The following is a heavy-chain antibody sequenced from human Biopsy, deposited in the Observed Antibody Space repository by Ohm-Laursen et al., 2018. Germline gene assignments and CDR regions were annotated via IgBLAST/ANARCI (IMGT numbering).Heavy chain of an antibody. D-gene: IGHD6-19*01. CDR1: GGSTNDYF. CDR3: ARTPGKAVAGRFLDL. Sequence: GTLSLTCRVSGGSTNDYFWSWIRQPAGETLEWIGRIYSSGGSSYNPSLKSRISMSMDTSNNQFSLTLTSVTAADTAVYYCARTPGKAVAGRFLDLWGRGTLVAVSS. J-gene: IGHJ2*01. V-gene: IGHV4-4*07. CDR2: IYSSGGS.